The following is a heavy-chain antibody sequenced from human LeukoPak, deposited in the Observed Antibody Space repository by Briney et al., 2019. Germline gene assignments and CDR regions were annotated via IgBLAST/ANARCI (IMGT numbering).Heavy chain of an antibody. V-gene: IGHV4-34*01. CDR2: INHSGST. J-gene: IGHJ4*02. CDR1: GGSISSYY. CDR3: ARLGPRGRFRDSRERFLDY. Sequence: KPSETLSLTCSVSGGSISSYYWSWIRQPPGKGLEWIGEINHSGSTNYNPSLKSRVTISVDTSKNQFSLKLSSVTAADTAVYYCARLGPRGRFRDSRERFLDYWGQGTLVTVSS. D-gene: IGHD3-22*01.